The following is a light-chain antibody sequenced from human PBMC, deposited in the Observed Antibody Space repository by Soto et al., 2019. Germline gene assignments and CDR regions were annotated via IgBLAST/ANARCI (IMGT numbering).Light chain of an antibody. Sequence: SYELTQPPSVSAAPGKTAMITCGGNDIVSKNVHWYQQKPGQAPVLVIDFDSDRPSGIPERFSGSNSGNTATLTISRVEAGDEADYYCHVWDTDSEHDVFGPGTKVTVL. V-gene: IGLV3-21*04. CDR3: HVWDTDSEHDV. CDR1: DIVSKN. CDR2: FDS. J-gene: IGLJ1*01.